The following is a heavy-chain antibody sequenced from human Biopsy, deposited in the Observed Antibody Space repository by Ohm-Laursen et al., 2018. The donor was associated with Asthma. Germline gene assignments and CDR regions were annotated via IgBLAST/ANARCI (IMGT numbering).Heavy chain of an antibody. CDR3: ARTYYDFLTGQVKDVFGV. Sequence: DSVTVSCKASGYNFIRFVIHWGRQAPGQRLEWMGWVNTRNGDTKYLQKFQGRVTITRDTSASTAYMELRSLRSEDTATYYCARTYYDFLTGQVKDVFGVWGQGTMVTVSS. CDR2: VNTRNGDT. CDR1: GYNFIRFV. J-gene: IGHJ3*01. V-gene: IGHV1-3*04. D-gene: IGHD3-9*01.